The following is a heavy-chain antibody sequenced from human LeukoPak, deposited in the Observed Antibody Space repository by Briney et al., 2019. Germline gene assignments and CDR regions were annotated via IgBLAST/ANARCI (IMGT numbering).Heavy chain of an antibody. Sequence: SETLSLTCTVSDDSITMYYWTWIRQPAGKGLEWIGRIYISGSTNYNPSLKSRVTMSVDTSKNQFSLKLSSVTAADTAVYYCACLTTADAFDIWGQGTMVTVSS. CDR3: ACLTTADAFDI. CDR1: DDSITMYY. D-gene: IGHD3-22*01. V-gene: IGHV4-4*07. CDR2: IYISGST. J-gene: IGHJ3*02.